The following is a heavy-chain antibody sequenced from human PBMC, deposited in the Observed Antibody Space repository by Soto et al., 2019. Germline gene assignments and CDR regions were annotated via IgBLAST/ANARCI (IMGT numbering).Heavy chain of an antibody. D-gene: IGHD1-26*01. CDR2: ISYDGSNK. Sequence: RGLEWVAVISYDGSNKYYADSVKGRFTISRDNSKNALYLQMNSLRAEDTAVYYCAKVFFFQAEDGIRALCSVSAFLLNRSSDL. CDR3: AKVFFFQAEDGIRALCSVSAFLLNRSSDL. J-gene: IGHJ2*01. V-gene: IGHV3-30*18.